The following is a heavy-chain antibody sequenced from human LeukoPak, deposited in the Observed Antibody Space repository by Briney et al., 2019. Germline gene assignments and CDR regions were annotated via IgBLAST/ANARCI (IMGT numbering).Heavy chain of an antibody. CDR3: ARRLYYYDSRGYQYYFDY. D-gene: IGHD3-22*01. J-gene: IGHJ4*02. V-gene: IGHV3-23*01. CDR2: ISGSASST. Sequence: GGSLRLSCAASGFTFSSYGMSWVRQAPGKGLEWVSAISGSASSTYYADSVKGRFTISRDNSKNTLYLQMNSLRAEDTALYYCARRLYYYDSRGYQYYFDYWGQGTLVTVSS. CDR1: GFTFSSYG.